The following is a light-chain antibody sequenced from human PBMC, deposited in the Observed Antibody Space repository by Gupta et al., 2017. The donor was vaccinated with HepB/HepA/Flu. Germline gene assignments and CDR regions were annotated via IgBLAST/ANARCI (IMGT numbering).Light chain of an antibody. CDR3: QPYDSRLSAYV. J-gene: IGLJ1*01. CDR1: RSNIGTPYG. Sequence: QSVLTQPPSVSGAPGRRVTISSTGSRSNIGTPYGVHWYQQFPGTAPKLLIYGNTNRPSGVPDRFSGSKSGTSASLAITGLQAEDEADYYCQPYDSRLSAYVFGTGTTVAVL. V-gene: IGLV1-40*01. CDR2: GNT.